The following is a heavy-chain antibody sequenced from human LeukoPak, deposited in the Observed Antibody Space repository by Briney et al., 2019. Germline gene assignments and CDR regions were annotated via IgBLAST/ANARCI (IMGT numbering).Heavy chain of an antibody. Sequence: SETLSLTCTVSGGSISSSSYYWGWIRQPPGKGLEWIGSIYYSGSTYYNPSLKSRVTISVDTSKNQFSLKLSSVTAADTAVYYCARSVRGVIKGYYYYYYMDVWGKGTTVTISS. CDR2: IYYSGST. J-gene: IGHJ6*03. CDR3: ARSVRGVIKGYYYYYYMDV. V-gene: IGHV4-39*01. CDR1: GGSISSSSYY. D-gene: IGHD3-10*01.